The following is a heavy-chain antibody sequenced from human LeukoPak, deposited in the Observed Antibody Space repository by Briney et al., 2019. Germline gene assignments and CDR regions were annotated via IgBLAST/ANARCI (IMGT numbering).Heavy chain of an antibody. D-gene: IGHD4-17*01. CDR3: ARKYGDYYYYYGMDV. V-gene: IGHV3-66*01. J-gene: IGHJ6*02. Sequence: GGSLRLSCAASGFTVSSNYMSWVRQAPGKGLEWVSVIYSGGSTYYADSVKGRFTISRDNSKNTLYLQMNSLRAEDTAVYYCARKYGDYYYYYGMDVWGQGTTVTVSS. CDR1: GFTVSSNY. CDR2: IYSGGST.